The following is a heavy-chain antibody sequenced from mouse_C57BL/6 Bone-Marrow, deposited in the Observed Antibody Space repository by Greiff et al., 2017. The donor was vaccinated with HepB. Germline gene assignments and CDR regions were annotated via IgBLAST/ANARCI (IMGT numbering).Heavy chain of an antibody. CDR1: GYTFTSYW. CDR2: IDPSDSYT. Sequence: QVQLQQPGAELVMPGASVKLSCKASGYTFTSYWMHWVKQRPGQGLEWIGEIDPSDSYTNYNQKFKGKSTLTVDKSSSTAYMQLSSLTSEDSAVYYCVTVWYFDVWGTGTTVTVSS. CDR3: VTVWYFDV. D-gene: IGHD1-1*01. J-gene: IGHJ1*03. V-gene: IGHV1-69*01.